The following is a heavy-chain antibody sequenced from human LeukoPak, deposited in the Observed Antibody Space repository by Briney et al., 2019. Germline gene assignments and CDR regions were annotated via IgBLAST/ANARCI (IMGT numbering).Heavy chain of an antibody. Sequence: SETLSLTCTVSGGSISSYYWSWIRQPPGKGLEWIGYIYYSGSTNYNPSLKSRVTISVDTSKNQFSLKLSSVTAADTAVYYCAGSHEVATMGMGFDYWGQGTLVTVSS. CDR2: IYYSGST. CDR3: AGSHEVATMGMGFDY. CDR1: GGSISSYY. J-gene: IGHJ4*02. V-gene: IGHV4-59*08. D-gene: IGHD5-12*01.